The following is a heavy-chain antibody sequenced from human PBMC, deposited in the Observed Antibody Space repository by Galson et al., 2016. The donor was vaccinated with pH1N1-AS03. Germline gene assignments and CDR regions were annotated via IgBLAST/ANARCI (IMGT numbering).Heavy chain of an antibody. CDR1: GFRFTTYW. CDR2: IYPGDSYT. J-gene: IGHJ6*04. D-gene: IGHD3-16*01. V-gene: IGHV5-51*01. Sequence: QSGAEVKKPGESLMISCKASGFRFTTYWIAWVRQLPGKGLEWMGFIYPGDSYTRYSPSFQGQVTISSDKSITTAYLQWSNLKASATAMYYCARHRLSVTHSFATRGIGVWGKGTAVTGSS. CDR3: ARHRLSVTHSFATRGIGV.